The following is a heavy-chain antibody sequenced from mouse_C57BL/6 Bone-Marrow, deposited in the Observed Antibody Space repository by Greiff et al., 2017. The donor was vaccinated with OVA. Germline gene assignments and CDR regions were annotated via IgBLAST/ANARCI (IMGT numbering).Heavy chain of an antibody. V-gene: IGHV5-12*01. J-gene: IGHJ4*01. CDR3: ARQMVTYYAMDY. CDR1: GFTFSDYY. D-gene: IGHD2-2*01. CDR2: ISNGGGST. Sequence: EVKLMESGGGLVQPGGSLKLSCAASGFTFSDYYMYWVRQTPEKRLEWVAYISNGGGSTYYPANVKGRFTISRDTAKNTLYLQMSRLKSEDTAMYYCARQMVTYYAMDYWGQGTSVTVSS.